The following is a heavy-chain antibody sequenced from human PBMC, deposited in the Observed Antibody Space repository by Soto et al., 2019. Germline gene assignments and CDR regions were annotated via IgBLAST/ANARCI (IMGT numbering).Heavy chain of an antibody. V-gene: IGHV3-9*01. Sequence: EVQLVESGGGLVQPGRSLRLSCAASGFTFDDYDMHWVRQAPGKGLEWVSGISWNSGSIGYADSVKGRFTISRDNAKNSLYLQMNSLRVEDTALYYCVKVGRYCSGGTCSKGLDYWGQGTLVTVSS. D-gene: IGHD2-15*01. CDR3: VKVGRYCSGGTCSKGLDY. CDR1: GFTFDDYD. J-gene: IGHJ4*02. CDR2: ISWNSGSI.